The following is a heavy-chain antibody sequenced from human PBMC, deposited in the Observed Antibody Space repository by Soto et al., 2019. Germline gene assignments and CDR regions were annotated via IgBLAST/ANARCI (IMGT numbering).Heavy chain of an antibody. CDR2: IYYSGST. J-gene: IGHJ5*02. CDR1: GGSISSGGYY. CDR3: ARGDCSGGSCYNWFDP. Sequence: SETLSLTCTVSGGSISSGGYYWGWIRQHPGKGLEWIGYIYYSGSTYYNPSLKSRVTISVDTSKNQFSLKLSSVTAADTAVYYCARGDCSGGSCYNWFDPWGQGTLVTVSS. V-gene: IGHV4-31*03. D-gene: IGHD2-15*01.